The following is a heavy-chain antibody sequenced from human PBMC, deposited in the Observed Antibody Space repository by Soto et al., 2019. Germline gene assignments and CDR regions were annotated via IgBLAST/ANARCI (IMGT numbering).Heavy chain of an antibody. CDR3: AIQGCSGGSCFPPYYYYGMDV. Sequence: QVQLVQSGAEVKKPGSSVKVSCKASGGTFSSYAISWVRQAPGQGLEWMGGIIPIFGTANHAQKFQGRVTITADESTNTGYMELSSLRSEDTAVYYCAIQGCSGGSCFPPYYYYGMDVWGQGTTVIVSS. J-gene: IGHJ6*02. V-gene: IGHV1-69*12. CDR1: GGTFSSYA. D-gene: IGHD2-15*01. CDR2: IIPIFGTA.